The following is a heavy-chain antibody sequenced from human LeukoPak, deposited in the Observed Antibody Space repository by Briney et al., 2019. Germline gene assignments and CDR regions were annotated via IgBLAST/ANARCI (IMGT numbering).Heavy chain of an antibody. Sequence: GGSLRLSCAASGFTFSSYAMHWVRQDPGKGLEWVAVVSYDASNKYYAGSVKGRFTISRDNSKNTLYLQMDSLRVEDTAVYYCVKDRDGYRSYWGQGTLVTVSS. D-gene: IGHD5-24*01. CDR3: VKDRDGYRSY. CDR2: VSYDASNK. V-gene: IGHV3-30-3*01. J-gene: IGHJ4*02. CDR1: GFTFSSYA.